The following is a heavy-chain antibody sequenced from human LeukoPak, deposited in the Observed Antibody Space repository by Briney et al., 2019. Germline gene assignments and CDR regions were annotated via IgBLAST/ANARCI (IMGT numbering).Heavy chain of an antibody. CDR1: GFTFSTYW. D-gene: IGHD1-1*01. J-gene: IGHJ2*01. V-gene: IGHV3-72*01. CDR2: TRNKANSYTT. CDR3: ARIQKPGLGHWYFGL. Sequence: GGSLRLSCAASGFTFSTYWMSWVRQAPGKGLEWVGRTRNKANSYTTEYAASVKGRFTILRDDSKNLLYLQMNSLKTDDTAVYFCARIQKPGLGHWYFGLWGRGTLVTVSS.